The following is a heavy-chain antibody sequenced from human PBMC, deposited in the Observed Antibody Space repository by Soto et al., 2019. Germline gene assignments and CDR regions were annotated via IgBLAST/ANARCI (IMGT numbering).Heavy chain of an antibody. V-gene: IGHV5-51*01. Sequence: PGESLKISCKGSGYSFASYWIGWVRQMPGKGLEWMRIIYPGDSDTRYSPSFQGQVTISADKSISTAYLQWSSLKASDTAMDYCARHPLQVVPAATRSGLRADYYYYYYMDVWCKGTTGTGFS. CDR1: GYSFASYW. CDR2: IYPGDSDT. J-gene: IGHJ6*03. D-gene: IGHD2-2*01. CDR3: ARHPLQVVPAATRSGLRADYYYYYYMDV.